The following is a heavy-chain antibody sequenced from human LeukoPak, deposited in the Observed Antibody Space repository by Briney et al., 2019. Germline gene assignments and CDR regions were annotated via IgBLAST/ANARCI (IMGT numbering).Heavy chain of an antibody. CDR1: GGSISSYY. J-gene: IGHJ6*02. V-gene: IGHV4-59*12. CDR2: IYYSGST. CDR3: ARGRQQLGYYYGMDV. D-gene: IGHD6-13*01. Sequence: SETLSLTCTVSGGSISSYYWSWIRQPPGKGLEWIGYIYYSGSTNYNPSLKSRVTISVDRSKNQFSLKLSSVTAADTAVYYCARGRQQLGYYYGMDVWGQGTTVTVSS.